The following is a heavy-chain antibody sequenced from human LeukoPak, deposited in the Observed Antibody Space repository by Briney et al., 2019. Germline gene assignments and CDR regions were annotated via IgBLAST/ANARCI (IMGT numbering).Heavy chain of an antibody. D-gene: IGHD3-22*01. V-gene: IGHV1-18*01. CDR3: ARDRPYYYDSSGCYLDY. Sequence: ASVKVSCKASGYTFTSYGISWVRQAPGQGLEWMGWISAYNGNTNYAQKLQGRVTMTTDTSTSTAYMELRSLRSDDTAVYYCARDRPYYYDSSGCYLDYWGQGTLVTVSS. CDR1: GYTFTSYG. J-gene: IGHJ4*02. CDR2: ISAYNGNT.